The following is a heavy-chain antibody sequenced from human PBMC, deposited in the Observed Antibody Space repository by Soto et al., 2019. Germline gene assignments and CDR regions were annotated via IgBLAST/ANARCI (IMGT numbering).Heavy chain of an antibody. Sequence: QVQLVQSGAEVKKPGASVKISCKASGYTFTSYAMHWVRQAPGQRLEWMGWINAGNGYTKYSQKFQGRVTVTRDTSASTAYMELSSLRSEDTAVYYCATAGDDCSTTTCYVIDYWGQGTLVTVSS. CDR2: INAGNGYT. D-gene: IGHD2-2*01. J-gene: IGHJ4*02. V-gene: IGHV1-3*01. CDR3: ATAGDDCSTTTCYVIDY. CDR1: GYTFTSYA.